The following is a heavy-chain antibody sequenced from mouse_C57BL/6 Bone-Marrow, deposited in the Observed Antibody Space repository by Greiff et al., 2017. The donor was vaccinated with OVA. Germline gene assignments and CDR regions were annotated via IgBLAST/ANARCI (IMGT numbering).Heavy chain of an antibody. V-gene: IGHV1-50*01. CDR3: ARFIPGAMDY. CDR1: GYTFTSYW. CDR2: IDPSDSYT. Sequence: VQLQQPGAELVKPGASVKLSCKASGYTFTSYWMQWVKQRPGQGLEWIGEIDPSDSYTNSNQKFKGKATLTVDTSSSTAYMQLSSLTSEDSAVYYCARFIPGAMDYWGQGTSVTVSS. J-gene: IGHJ4*01. D-gene: IGHD1-2*01.